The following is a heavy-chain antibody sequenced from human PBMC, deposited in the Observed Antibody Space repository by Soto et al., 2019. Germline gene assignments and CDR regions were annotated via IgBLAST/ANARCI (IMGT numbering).Heavy chain of an antibody. V-gene: IGHV1-69*13. Sequence: SVKVSCKASGGTFSSYAISWVRQAPGQGLEWMGGIIPIFGTANYAQKFQGRVMITADESTSTAYMELSSLRSEDTAVYYCARVDSYGSGYYYYYYGMDVWGQGTTVTVSS. CDR3: ARVDSYGSGYYYYYYGMDV. CDR2: IIPIFGTA. J-gene: IGHJ6*02. D-gene: IGHD5-18*01. CDR1: GGTFSSYA.